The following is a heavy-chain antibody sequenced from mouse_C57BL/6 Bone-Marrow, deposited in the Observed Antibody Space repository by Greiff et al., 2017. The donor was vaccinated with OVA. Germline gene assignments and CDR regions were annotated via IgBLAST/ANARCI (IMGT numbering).Heavy chain of an antibody. D-gene: IGHD1-1*01. Sequence: EVQLQQSGPELVKPGASVKISCTASGYTFTDYYMNWVKQSHGKSLEWIGDINPNNGGTSYNQKFKGKATLTVDKASSTAYLELRSLPSEDSAVYYFAYTTVVAPFAYWGQGTRVTVSA. J-gene: IGHJ3*01. V-gene: IGHV1-26*01. CDR1: GYTFTDYY. CDR3: AYTTVVAPFAY. CDR2: INPNNGGT.